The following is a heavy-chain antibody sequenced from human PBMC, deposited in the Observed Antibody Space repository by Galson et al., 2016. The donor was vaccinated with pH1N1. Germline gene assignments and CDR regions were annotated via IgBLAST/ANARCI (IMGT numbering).Heavy chain of an antibody. CDR3: AREWGIGAAGPLDS. D-gene: IGHD6-13*01. V-gene: IGHV3-11*01. CDR1: GFTFSNYV. J-gene: IGHJ4*02. Sequence: SLRLSCAASGFTFSNYVIYWLRQAPGKGLEWVSSISGSGHSTYYADSVKGRFTISRDNAQNSLLLQMDSLRVDDTALYYCAREWGIGAAGPLDSWGQGALVIVSS. CDR2: ISGSGHST.